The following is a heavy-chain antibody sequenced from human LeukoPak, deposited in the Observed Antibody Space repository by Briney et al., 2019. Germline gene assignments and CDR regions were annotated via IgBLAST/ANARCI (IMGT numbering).Heavy chain of an antibody. CDR1: GGTFSSYD. D-gene: IGHD1-26*01. J-gene: IGHJ4*02. CDR2: IIPIFGTA. Sequence: SVKVSCKASGGTFSSYDISWVRQAPGQGLEWMGGIIPIFGTANYAQKFQGRVTITTDESTSTAYMVLSSLRSEDTAVYYCARAGELGQLGRSGSYLYWGQGTLVTVSS. V-gene: IGHV1-69*05. CDR3: ARAGELGQLGRSGSYLY.